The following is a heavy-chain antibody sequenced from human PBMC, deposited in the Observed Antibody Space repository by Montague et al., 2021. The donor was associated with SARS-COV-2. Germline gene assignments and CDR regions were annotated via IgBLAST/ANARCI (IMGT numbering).Heavy chain of an antibody. J-gene: IGHJ4*02. Sequence: SETLSLTCAVYGGSLSGFNWTWICQAPGTGLEWVGEITNGGSTSYSPALKRRLTISLDTSKNQFSLKLDLGTAADTATYYCARSHDYRGNDYFDSWGQGALVIVSS. CDR3: ARSHDYRGNDYFDS. CDR1: GGSLSGFN. D-gene: IGHD4-23*01. CDR2: ITNGGST. V-gene: IGHV4-34*01.